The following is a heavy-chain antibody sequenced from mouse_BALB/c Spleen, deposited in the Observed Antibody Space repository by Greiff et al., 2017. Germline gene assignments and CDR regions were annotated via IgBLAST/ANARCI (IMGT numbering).Heavy chain of an antibody. D-gene: IGHD1-1*01. Sequence: VQLKQSGPSLVKPSQTLSLTCSVTGDSITSGYWNWIRKFPGNKLEYMGYISYSGSTYYNPSLKSRISITRDTSKNQYYLQLNSVTTEDTATYYCARRFITTVVAENYAMDYWGQGTSVTVSS. V-gene: IGHV3-8*02. CDR2: ISYSGST. J-gene: IGHJ4*01. CDR1: GDSITSGY. CDR3: ARRFITTVVAENYAMDY.